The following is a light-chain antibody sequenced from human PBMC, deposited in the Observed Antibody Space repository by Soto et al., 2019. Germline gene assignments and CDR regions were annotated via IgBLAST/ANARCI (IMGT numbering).Light chain of an antibody. CDR3: QQYGSSPIT. CDR1: QSVSRY. J-gene: IGKJ3*01. Sequence: EIVLTQSPGALSLSPGARAPLSCRASQSVSRYLAWYQQKPGQAPRLLIYDASYRATGIPARFSGSGSGTDFTLTISSLEPEDFAVYYCQQYGSSPITFGPGTKVDIK. V-gene: IGKV3-20*01. CDR2: DAS.